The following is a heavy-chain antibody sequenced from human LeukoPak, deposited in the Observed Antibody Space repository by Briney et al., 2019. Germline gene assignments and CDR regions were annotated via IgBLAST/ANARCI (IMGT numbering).Heavy chain of an antibody. CDR1: GFTFSSYG. V-gene: IGHV3-30*18. D-gene: IGHD6-13*01. J-gene: IGHJ4*02. Sequence: PGGSLRLSCAASGFTFSSYGMHWVRQAPGKGLEWVAVISYDGSNKYYADSVKGRFAISRDNSKNTLYLQMNSLRAEDTAVYYCAKCEPPSYSSSWYREFDYWGQGTLVTVSS. CDR2: ISYDGSNK. CDR3: AKCEPPSYSSSWYREFDY.